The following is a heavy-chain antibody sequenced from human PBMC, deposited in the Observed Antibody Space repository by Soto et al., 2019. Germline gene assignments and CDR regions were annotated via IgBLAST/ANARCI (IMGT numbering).Heavy chain of an antibody. Sequence: PSETLSLTCAVSGGPISSSNWWSWVRQSPGKGLEWIGEIYHSGSTNYNPSLKSRVTISMDKSKNQFSLKVNSATAADTAVYYCARDPSIVATTGTYYYYYGMDVWGQGTTVTVSS. J-gene: IGHJ6*02. V-gene: IGHV4-4*02. D-gene: IGHD5-12*01. CDR1: GGPISSSNW. CDR2: IYHSGST. CDR3: ARDPSIVATTGTYYYYYGMDV.